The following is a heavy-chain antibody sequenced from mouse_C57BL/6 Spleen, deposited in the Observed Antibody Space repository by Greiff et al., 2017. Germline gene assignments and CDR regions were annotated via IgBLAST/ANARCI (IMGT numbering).Heavy chain of an antibody. CDR3: TRDHYYGSSYGGFDV. Sequence: EVKLMESGEGLVKPGGSLKLSCAASGFTFSSYAMSWVRQTPEKRLEWVAYISSGGDYIYYADTVKGRFTISRDNARNTLYLQMSSLKSEDTAMYYCTRDHYYGSSYGGFDVWGTGTTVTVSS. CDR1: GFTFSSYA. CDR2: ISSGGDYI. V-gene: IGHV5-9-1*02. J-gene: IGHJ1*03. D-gene: IGHD1-1*01.